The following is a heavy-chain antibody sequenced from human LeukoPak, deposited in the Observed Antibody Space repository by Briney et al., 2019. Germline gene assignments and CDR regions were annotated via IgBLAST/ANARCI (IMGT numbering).Heavy chain of an antibody. CDR2: IYYTGNT. CDR1: GDSMSSYY. Sequence: PSETLSLTCTVSGDSMSSYYWTWIRQPPGKGLEWIGYIYYTGNTNYNPSLKSRVTISLDTSKNQFSLKLSSVTAADTAVYYCARGIIAAAARGYFDYWGQGTLVTVSS. J-gene: IGHJ4*02. V-gene: IGHV4-59*08. D-gene: IGHD6-13*01. CDR3: ARGIIAAAARGYFDY.